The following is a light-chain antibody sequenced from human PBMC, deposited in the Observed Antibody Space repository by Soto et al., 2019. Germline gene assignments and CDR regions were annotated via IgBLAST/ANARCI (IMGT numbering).Light chain of an antibody. CDR2: DVS. V-gene: IGLV2-8*01. Sequence: QSALTQPPSASGSPGQSVAISCTGTSSDVGSYKYVSWYQQYPGKAPKLMIYDVSNRPSGVPDRFSGSKSGNTASLTISGLQSEDEADYYCSSYTSYTSYVFGTGTKVTVL. CDR3: SSYTSYTSYV. J-gene: IGLJ1*01. CDR1: SSDVGSYKY.